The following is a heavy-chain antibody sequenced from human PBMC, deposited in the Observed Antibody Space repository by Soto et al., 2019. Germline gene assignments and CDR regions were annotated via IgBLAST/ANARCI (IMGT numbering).Heavy chain of an antibody. V-gene: IGHV1-2*02. CDR2: INPNSGGT. Sequence: ASVKVSCKASGYTFSDYYIHWVRQAPGQGLEWMGWINPNSGGTKYAPKFQGGVTMTRDTSITTAYMELSRLRSGDTAVYYCAKEPATAKPEGVDFWGQGTLVTVST. J-gene: IGHJ4*02. D-gene: IGHD1-1*01. CDR1: GYTFSDYY. CDR3: AKEPATAKPEGVDF.